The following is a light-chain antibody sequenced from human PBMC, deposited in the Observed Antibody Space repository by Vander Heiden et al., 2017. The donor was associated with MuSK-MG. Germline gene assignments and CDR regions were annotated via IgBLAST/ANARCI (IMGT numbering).Light chain of an antibody. J-gene: IGLJ1*01. Sequence: GSPGQSITISCTGTSSDVGGYNSVSWYQQHPGKAPKLMISDVINRPSGVSNRFSGSKSGNTASLTISGLQADDEADYYCSSYTSSATYVFGAGTKVTVL. V-gene: IGLV2-14*03. CDR2: DVI. CDR1: SSDVGGYNS. CDR3: SSYTSSATYV.